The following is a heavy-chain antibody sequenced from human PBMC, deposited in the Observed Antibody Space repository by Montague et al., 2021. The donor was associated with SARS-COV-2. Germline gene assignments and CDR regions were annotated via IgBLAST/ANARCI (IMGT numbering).Heavy chain of an antibody. Sequence: TLSLTCTVSGGSISSGCYYWSWLRQHPGKGLEWFGYIYYSGSTNPYPSLKSRVTISADTSKNQFSLNLRSKTAADMTVYYCARVKTPRYYDILTGYSKYYGIDVWGQGTTVTVSS. CDR3: ARVKTPRYYDILTGYSKYYGIDV. J-gene: IGHJ6*02. D-gene: IGHD3-9*01. CDR2: IYYSGST. CDR1: GGSISSGCYY. V-gene: IGHV4-31*03.